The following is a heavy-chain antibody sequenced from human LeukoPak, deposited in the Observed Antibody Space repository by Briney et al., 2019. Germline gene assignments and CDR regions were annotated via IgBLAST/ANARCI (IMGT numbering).Heavy chain of an antibody. D-gene: IGHD4-17*01. CDR1: GFTFSSYI. CDR3: ARVAYGNWFDP. CDR2: ISSSSSTI. Sequence: TGGSLRLSCAASGFTFSSYIMNWVRQAPGKGLEWVSYISSSSSTIYYADSVKGRFTISRDNAKNSLYLQMNSLRAEDTAVYYCARVAYGNWFDPWGQGTLVTVSS. J-gene: IGHJ5*02. V-gene: IGHV3-48*01.